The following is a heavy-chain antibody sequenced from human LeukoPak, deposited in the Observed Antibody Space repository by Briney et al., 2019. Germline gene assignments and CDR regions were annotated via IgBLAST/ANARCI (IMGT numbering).Heavy chain of an antibody. J-gene: IGHJ3*02. CDR2: ISGSGGST. CDR1: GFTFSSYA. V-gene: IGHV3-23*01. D-gene: IGHD1-20*01. Sequence: TGGSLRLSCAASGFTFSSYAMSWVRQAPGKGLEGVSTISGSGGSTYYADSVKGRFTISRDNSKNTLYLQMNSLRAEDTAIYYCAKITVSWAYSGAFDIWGQGTMVTVSS. CDR3: AKITVSWAYSGAFDI.